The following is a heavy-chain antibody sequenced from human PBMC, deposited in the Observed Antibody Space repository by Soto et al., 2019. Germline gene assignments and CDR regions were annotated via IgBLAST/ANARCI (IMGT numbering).Heavy chain of an antibody. V-gene: IGHV2-70*04. CDR1: GFSLSTSGMR. J-gene: IGHJ4*02. D-gene: IGHD6-6*01. CDR3: ARSRSSSRRFDY. Sequence: SGPTLVNPTQTLTLTCTFSGFSLSTSGMRVSWIRQPPGKALEWLARIDWDDDKFYSTSLKTRLTISKDTSKNQVVPTMTNMDPVDTATYYCARSRSSSRRFDYWGQGTLVTVSS. CDR2: IDWDDDK.